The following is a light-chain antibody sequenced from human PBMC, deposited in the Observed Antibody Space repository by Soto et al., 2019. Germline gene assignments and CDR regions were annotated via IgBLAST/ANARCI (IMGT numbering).Light chain of an antibody. Sequence: AIQLTQSPSSLSASVGDRVTITCRASQGINSFLAWYQQKPGEAPKLLIYGASTLQSGVPSRFSGSGSGTDFTLTISSLQPEDFATYYCQHYNSYSEAFGQGTKVELK. CDR1: QGINSF. CDR3: QHYNSYSEA. J-gene: IGKJ1*01. V-gene: IGKV1-13*02. CDR2: GAS.